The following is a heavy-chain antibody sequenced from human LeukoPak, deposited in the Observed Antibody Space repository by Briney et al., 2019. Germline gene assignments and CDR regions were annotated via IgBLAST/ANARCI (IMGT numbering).Heavy chain of an antibody. CDR1: GYTFTSYD. V-gene: IGHV1-8*03. CDR3: ARGPYYDFWSGYYDPYYHYMDV. CDR2: MNPNSGNT. Sequence: ASVKVSCKASGYTFTSYDINWVRQATGQGLEWMGWMNPNSGNTGYAQKFQGRVTITRNTSISTAYMELSSLRSEDTAVYYCARGPYYDFWSGYYDPYYHYMDVWGKGTTVTVSS. D-gene: IGHD3-3*01. J-gene: IGHJ6*03.